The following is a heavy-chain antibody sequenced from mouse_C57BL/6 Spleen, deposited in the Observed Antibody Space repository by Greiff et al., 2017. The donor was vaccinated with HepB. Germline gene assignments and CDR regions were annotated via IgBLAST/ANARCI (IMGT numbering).Heavy chain of an antibody. V-gene: IGHV5-9*01. CDR1: GFTFSSYT. CDR3: ARSAYYDYDADY. J-gene: IGHJ2*01. CDR2: ISGGGGNT. D-gene: IGHD2-4*01. Sequence: DVHLVESGGGLVKPGGSLKLSCAASGFTFSSYTMSWVRQTPEKRLEWVATISGGGGNTYYPDSVKGRFTISRDNAKNTLYLQMSSLRSEDTALYYCARSAYYDYDADYWGQGTTLTVSS.